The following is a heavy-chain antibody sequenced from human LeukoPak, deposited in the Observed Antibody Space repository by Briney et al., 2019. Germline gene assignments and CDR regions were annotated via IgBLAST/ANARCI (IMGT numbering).Heavy chain of an antibody. D-gene: IGHD4-17*01. Sequence: SETLSLTCTVSTVSISSFYWTWIRQPPGKGLEWIANIYSSGDISYNPSLKSRITISLDTPKNQFSLTLTSVTAADTAVYYCARDRGYGDYEAAFDIWGQGTMVTVSS. J-gene: IGHJ3*02. V-gene: IGHV4-59*01. CDR2: IYSSGDI. CDR1: TVSISSFY. CDR3: ARDRGYGDYEAAFDI.